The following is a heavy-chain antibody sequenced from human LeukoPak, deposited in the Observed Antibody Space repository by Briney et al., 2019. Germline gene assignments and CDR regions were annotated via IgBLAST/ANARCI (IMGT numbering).Heavy chain of an antibody. J-gene: IGHJ4*02. CDR3: AKAVVPADTINDY. V-gene: IGHV3-23*01. CDR1: GFTFSSYA. D-gene: IGHD2-2*01. CDR2: ISGSGGST. Sequence: GGSLRLSCAASGFTFSSYAMSWVRQAPGKGLEWVSAISGSGGSTYYADSVKGRFTISRDDSKNTLYLQMNSLRAEDTAVYYCAKAVVPADTINDYWGQGTLVTVSS.